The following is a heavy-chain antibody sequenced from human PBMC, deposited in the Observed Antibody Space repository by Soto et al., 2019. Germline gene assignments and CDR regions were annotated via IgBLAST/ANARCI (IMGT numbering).Heavy chain of an antibody. Sequence: QVQLVQSGAEVKKPGSSVKVSCEASGGTFSGHAISWVRQAPGQGPEWMGGLIPLFGTTQHAQNFQDRLTITADKSTSTAYMELTSLRFEDTAIYYCARGPNWGYRFASWGQGTLVNVSS. J-gene: IGHJ4*02. CDR2: LIPLFGTT. CDR3: ARGPNWGYRFAS. CDR1: GGTFSGHA. D-gene: IGHD7-27*01. V-gene: IGHV1-69*06.